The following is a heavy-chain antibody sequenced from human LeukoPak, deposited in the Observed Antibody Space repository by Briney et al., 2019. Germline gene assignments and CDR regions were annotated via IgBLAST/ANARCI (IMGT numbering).Heavy chain of an antibody. D-gene: IGHD2-15*01. CDR3: ARDFGRDRVYYYYMDV. CDR2: INPNSGGT. V-gene: IGHV1-2*02. J-gene: IGHJ6*03. Sequence: ASVKVSCKASGYTFTGYYMHWVRPAPGQGLEWMGWINPNSGGTNYAQKFQGRVTMTRDTSISTAYMELSRLRSDDTAVYYCARDFGRDRVYYYYMDVWGKGTTVTVSS. CDR1: GYTFTGYY.